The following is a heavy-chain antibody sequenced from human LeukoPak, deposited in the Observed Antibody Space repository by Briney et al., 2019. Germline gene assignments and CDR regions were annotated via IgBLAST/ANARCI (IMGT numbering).Heavy chain of an antibody. CDR1: GFTFSGYW. CDR2: INSDGTTT. Sequence: GGSLRLSCAASGFTFSGYWMHWVRQAPGKGLVWVSRINSDGTTTNYADSVRGRFTISRDNAKNSLYLQMNSLRAEDTALYHCARGFSGEAFDIWGQGTMVTVSS. CDR3: ARGFSGEAFDI. V-gene: IGHV3-74*01. J-gene: IGHJ3*02. D-gene: IGHD7-27*01.